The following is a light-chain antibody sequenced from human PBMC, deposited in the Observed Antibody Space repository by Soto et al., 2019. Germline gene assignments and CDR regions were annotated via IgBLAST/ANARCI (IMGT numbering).Light chain of an antibody. CDR1: SSDVGSYNL. V-gene: IGLV2-14*02. J-gene: IGLJ2*01. CDR2: EGS. Sequence: QSVLTQPASVSGSPGQSITISCTGTSSDVGSYNLVSWYQQHPGKAPKLMIYEGSKRPSGVSNRFSGSRSGNTASLTISGLEAEDEAFYYCSSYRKTTFPHVVFGGGTKLTVL. CDR3: SSYRKTTFPHVV.